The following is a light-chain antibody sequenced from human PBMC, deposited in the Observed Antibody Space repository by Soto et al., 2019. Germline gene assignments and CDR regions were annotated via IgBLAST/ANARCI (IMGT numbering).Light chain of an antibody. CDR2: GAS. Sequence: EIVLTQSPGTLSLSPGERATLSCRASQSVTSTYLGWYQQKPGQAPSLLIYGASSRATGIPDRFSGGGSGTDFTLTISRLEPEDFAVYYCQQYVSPPITFGQGTRLEIK. V-gene: IGKV3-20*01. CDR3: QQYVSPPIT. J-gene: IGKJ5*01. CDR1: QSVTSTY.